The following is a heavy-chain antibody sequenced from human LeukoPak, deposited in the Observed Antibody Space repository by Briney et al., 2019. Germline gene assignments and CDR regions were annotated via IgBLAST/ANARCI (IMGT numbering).Heavy chain of an antibody. D-gene: IGHD3-10*01. V-gene: IGHV3-48*03. CDR2: ISSGGSTI. Sequence: PGGSLRLSCAASGFTFSSFEMKWVRQAPGKGLEWVSYISSGGSTIYYADSVKGRFAISRDNTKNSMYMQMNTLRGEDTAVYYCAKLAKYCDGSETYYFFEHWGQGTPVTASS. CDR1: GFTFSSFE. J-gene: IGHJ4*02. CDR3: AKLAKYCDGSETYYFFEH.